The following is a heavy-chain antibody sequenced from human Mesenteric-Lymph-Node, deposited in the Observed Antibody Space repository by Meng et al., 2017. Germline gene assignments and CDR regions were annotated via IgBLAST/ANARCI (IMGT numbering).Heavy chain of an antibody. J-gene: IGHJ4*02. CDR2: ITGSGVSI. CDR1: GFTFNSYT. Sequence: EVQLVGCGGGLVQPGGCLGLSCAASGFTFNSYTMSWVRQAPGKGLAWVSTITGSGVSIYYADSVKGRFTISRDNSKNTLYLQMDSLRAEDTAVYYCAKDLATMADWGQGTLVTVSS. CDR3: AKDLATMAD. D-gene: IGHD5-12*01. V-gene: IGHV3-23*04.